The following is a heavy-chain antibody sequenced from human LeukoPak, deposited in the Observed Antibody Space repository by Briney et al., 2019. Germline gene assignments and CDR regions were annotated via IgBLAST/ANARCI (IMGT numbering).Heavy chain of an antibody. CDR1: GFTFSSYW. CDR2: INSDGSST. Sequence: GGSLRLSCAASGFTFSSYWMHWVRQAPGKGLVWVSRINSDGSSTSYADSVKGRFTISRGNAKNTLYLQMNSLRAEDTAVYYCASRGHSSGWYMVDYWGQGTLVTVSS. D-gene: IGHD6-19*01. J-gene: IGHJ4*02. V-gene: IGHV3-74*01. CDR3: ASRGHSSGWYMVDY.